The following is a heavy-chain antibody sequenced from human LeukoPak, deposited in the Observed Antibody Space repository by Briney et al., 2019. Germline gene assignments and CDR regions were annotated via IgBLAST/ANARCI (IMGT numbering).Heavy chain of an antibody. D-gene: IGHD4-11*01. J-gene: IGHJ4*02. CDR3: AKERGYSDYENLDF. Sequence: GGSLRLSCAASGFTFSTYAMNWVRQAPGKGLEWVSSISGSGASPYYADSVKGRFTISRVNSKNTLYLQMNSLRADDTAIYYCAKERGYSDYENLDFWGQGTLVTVSS. V-gene: IGHV3-23*01. CDR2: ISGSGASP. CDR1: GFTFSTYA.